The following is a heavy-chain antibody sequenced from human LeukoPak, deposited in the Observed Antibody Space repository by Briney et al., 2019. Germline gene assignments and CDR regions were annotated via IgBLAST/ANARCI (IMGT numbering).Heavy chain of an antibody. CDR2: IYSGGST. CDR3: ASRGATYYYDSSGYFAFDI. V-gene: IGHV3-NL1*01. CDR1: GFTFGSYG. Sequence: GRSLRLSCAASGFTFGSYGMHWVRQAPGKGLEWVSVIYSGGSTYYSDSVKGRFTISRDNSKNTLYLQMNSLRAEDTAVYYCASRGATYYYDSSGYFAFDIWGQGTMVTVSS. D-gene: IGHD3-22*01. J-gene: IGHJ3*02.